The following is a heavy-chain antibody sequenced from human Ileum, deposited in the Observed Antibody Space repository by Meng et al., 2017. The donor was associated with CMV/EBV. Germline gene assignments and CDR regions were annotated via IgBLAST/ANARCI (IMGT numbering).Heavy chain of an antibody. CDR3: TGGANNY. Sequence: GESLKISCTASGFTFGDYAMGWVRQAPGKGLEWVGFISSKAYGGTTEYAASVKGRFTISRDDSKSIAYLQMNSLKIEDTAVYYCTGGANNYWGQGTLVTGAS. J-gene: IGHJ4*02. D-gene: IGHD3-16*01. CDR1: GFTFGDYA. V-gene: IGHV3-49*04. CDR2: ISSKAYGGTT.